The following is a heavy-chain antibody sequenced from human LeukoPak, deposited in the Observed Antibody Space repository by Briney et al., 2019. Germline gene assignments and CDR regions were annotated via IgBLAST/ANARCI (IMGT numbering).Heavy chain of an antibody. Sequence: GGSLRLSCAASGFTFSSYVMTWVRQAPGKGLEWVSVIYSDGDSYYADSVKGRFTISRDNSKNTLYLQMNSLRAEDTAVYYCARRLRGSSSYYFDSWGQGTLVTVSS. CDR1: GFTFSSYV. V-gene: IGHV3-53*01. CDR2: IYSDGDS. J-gene: IGHJ4*02. CDR3: ARRLRGSSSYYFDS. D-gene: IGHD6-6*01.